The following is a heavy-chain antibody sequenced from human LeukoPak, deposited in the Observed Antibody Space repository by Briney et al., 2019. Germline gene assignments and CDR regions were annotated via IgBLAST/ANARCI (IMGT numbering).Heavy chain of an antibody. CDR3: AKDFVVVPAAILI. J-gene: IGHJ4*02. Sequence: GGSLRLSCAASGFTFSSYVMSWVRQAPGKGREWVSAISGSGGSTYYADSVKGRFTISRDNSKNTLYLQMNSLRAEDTAVYYCAKDFVVVPAAILIWGQGTLVTVSS. D-gene: IGHD2-2*01. V-gene: IGHV3-23*01. CDR2: ISGSGGST. CDR1: GFTFSSYV.